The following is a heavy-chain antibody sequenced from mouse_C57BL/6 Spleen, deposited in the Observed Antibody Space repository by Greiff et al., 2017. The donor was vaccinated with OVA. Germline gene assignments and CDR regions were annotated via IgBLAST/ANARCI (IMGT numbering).Heavy chain of an antibody. Sequence: VQLQQPGTELVKPGASVKLSCKASGYTFTSYWMHWVKQRPGQGLEWIGNINPSNGGTNYNEKFKSKATLTVDKSSSTAYMQLSSLTSEDSAVYYCARSSTTVVATYAMDYWGQGTSVTVSS. J-gene: IGHJ4*01. CDR2: INPSNGGT. D-gene: IGHD1-1*01. CDR3: ARSSTTVVATYAMDY. V-gene: IGHV1-53*01. CDR1: GYTFTSYW.